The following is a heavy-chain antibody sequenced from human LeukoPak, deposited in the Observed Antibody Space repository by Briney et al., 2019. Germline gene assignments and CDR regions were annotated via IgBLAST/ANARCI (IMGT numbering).Heavy chain of an antibody. CDR2: ISGGGGTT. Sequence: PGGSLRLSCAASGFTFRSYAMKWVRQAPGKGLEWVSAISGGGGTTYYADSVKGRFTISRDNSKNTLYLQMNSLRAEDTAVYYCARDVGTTNWFDPWGQGTLVTVSS. J-gene: IGHJ5*02. D-gene: IGHD1-26*01. CDR1: GFTFRSYA. CDR3: ARDVGTTNWFDP. V-gene: IGHV3-23*01.